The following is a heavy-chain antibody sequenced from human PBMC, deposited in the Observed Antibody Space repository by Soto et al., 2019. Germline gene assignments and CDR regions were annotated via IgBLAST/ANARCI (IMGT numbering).Heavy chain of an antibody. Sequence: ASVKVSCKASGGTFSSYAISWVRQAPGQGLEWMGGFDPEDGETIYAQKFQGRVTMTEDTSTDTAYMELSSLRSEDTAVYYCATRTTSRYYVILSWVPKGFDPWGQGTLVPVSS. CDR2: FDPEDGET. J-gene: IGHJ5*02. D-gene: IGHD3-9*01. CDR3: ATRTTSRYYVILSWVPKGFDP. V-gene: IGHV1-24*01. CDR1: GGTFSSYA.